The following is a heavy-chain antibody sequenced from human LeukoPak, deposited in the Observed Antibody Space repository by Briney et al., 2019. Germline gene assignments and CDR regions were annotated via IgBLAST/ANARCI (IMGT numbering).Heavy chain of an antibody. J-gene: IGHJ5*02. Sequence: PSETLSLTCTVSGGSISSYYWSWIRQPPGKGLEWIGCIYYSGSTNYNPSLKSRVTISVDTSKNQFSLKPSSVTAADTAVYYCARGPSGGVDNWFDPWGQGTLVTVSS. CDR3: ARGPSGGVDNWFDP. CDR2: IYYSGST. D-gene: IGHD3-16*01. V-gene: IGHV4-59*01. CDR1: GGSISSYY.